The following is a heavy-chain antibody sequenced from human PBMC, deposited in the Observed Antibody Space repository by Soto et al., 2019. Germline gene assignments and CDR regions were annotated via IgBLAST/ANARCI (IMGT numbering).Heavy chain of an antibody. V-gene: IGHV3-30*18. J-gene: IGHJ4*02. CDR2: ISYDGSNK. CDR1: GFTFSSYG. Sequence: GGSLRLSCAASGFTFSSYGTHWVRQAPGKGLEWVAVISYDGSNKYYADSVKGRFTISRDNSKNTLYLQMNSLRAEDTAVYYCAKESIAVAAHFDYWGQGTLVTVSS. CDR3: AKESIAVAAHFDY. D-gene: IGHD6-19*01.